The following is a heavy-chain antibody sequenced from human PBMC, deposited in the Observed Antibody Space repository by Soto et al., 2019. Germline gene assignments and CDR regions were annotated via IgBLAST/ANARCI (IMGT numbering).Heavy chain of an antibody. CDR3: ARDLSAGDH. J-gene: IGHJ4*02. Sequence: QVQLVQSGAEVKKPGASVKVSCRTSGYTFTHYYIHWVRQAPGQGLEWLAIINPASGSTNYAQDVQGRVTLAKDTSTTTVYMELSVLRAEDTAIFYCARDLSAGDHWGQGTLVTVSS. V-gene: IGHV1-46*01. CDR2: INPASGST. D-gene: IGHD6-13*01. CDR1: GYTFTHYY.